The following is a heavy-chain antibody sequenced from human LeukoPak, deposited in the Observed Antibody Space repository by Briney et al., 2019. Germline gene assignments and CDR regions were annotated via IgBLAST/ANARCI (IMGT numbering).Heavy chain of an antibody. D-gene: IGHD2-15*01. CDR3: ARAGGKVYCSGGSCLFDF. CDR1: RFIVEDYA. Sequence: LRLTCVASRFIVEDYAMHWVRRAPRKGLEWVSGISWNSGSIGYADSVKDRFTISRDNAKNCLYLQMNSLRAEDTALYYCARAGGKVYCSGGSCLFDFWGQGTLDTVSS. J-gene: IGHJ4*02. V-gene: IGHV3-9*01. CDR2: ISWNSGSI.